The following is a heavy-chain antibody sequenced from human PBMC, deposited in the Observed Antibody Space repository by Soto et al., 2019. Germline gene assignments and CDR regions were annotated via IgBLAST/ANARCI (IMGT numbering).Heavy chain of an antibody. CDR1: GGSIRSSSCY. V-gene: IGHV4-39*01. CDR2: IYYIGST. Sequence: SETLSLACTVSGGSIRSSSCYWGWIRQPPGKGLEWIVSIYYIGSTYYNPSLKSRVTVSVDTSKNQFSLQLSSVTAADTAVYYCARRGGTNDYGEYGGWTPVGDAFDIWGQGTMVTVSS. CDR3: ARRGGTNDYGEYGGWTPVGDAFDI. J-gene: IGHJ3*02. D-gene: IGHD4-17*01.